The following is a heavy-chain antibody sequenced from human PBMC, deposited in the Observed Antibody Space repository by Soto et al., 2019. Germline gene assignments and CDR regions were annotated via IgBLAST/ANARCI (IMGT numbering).Heavy chain of an antibody. J-gene: IGHJ4*02. CDR2: ISYDGSNK. D-gene: IGHD3-10*01. CDR1: GFTFSSYG. CDR3: AKVLMYGSGSYSRAVDY. V-gene: IGHV3-30*18. Sequence: GGSLRLSCAASGFTFSSYGMHWVRQAPGKGLEWVAVISYDGSNKYYADSVKGRFTISRDNSKNTLYLQMNSLRAEDTAVYYCAKVLMYGSGSYSRAVDYWGQGTLVTSPQ.